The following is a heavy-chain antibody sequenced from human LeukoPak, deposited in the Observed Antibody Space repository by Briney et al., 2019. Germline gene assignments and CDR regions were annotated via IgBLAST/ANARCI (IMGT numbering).Heavy chain of an antibody. V-gene: IGHV3-20*01. CDR1: GFTFDDYG. CDR3: ARVSSGGSFYYFDY. CDR2: TNWNGGST. D-gene: IGHD6-19*01. Sequence: GGSLRLSCAASGFTFDDYGLSWVRQVSGKGLEWVSGTNWNGGSTGYADSVKGRFTISRDNVKKSLYLQMNSLRAEDTALYHCARVSSGGSFYYFDYWGQGTLVTVSS. J-gene: IGHJ4*02.